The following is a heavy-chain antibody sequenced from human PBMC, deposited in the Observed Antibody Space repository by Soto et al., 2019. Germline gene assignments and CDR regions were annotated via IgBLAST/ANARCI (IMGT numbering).Heavy chain of an antibody. CDR1: GGSISSYY. V-gene: IGHV4-59*08. CDR3: ASLEPLNRYSDH. D-gene: IGHD2-15*01. J-gene: IGHJ4*01. Sequence: SETLSLTCTVSGGSISSYYWSWIRQPPGKGLEWIGYIYYNVNTNYNPSLKSRVTISVDTSKIHFSLNLSPLAAPYSALYYCASLEPLNRYSDHWGDAALVTVSS. CDR2: IYYNVNT.